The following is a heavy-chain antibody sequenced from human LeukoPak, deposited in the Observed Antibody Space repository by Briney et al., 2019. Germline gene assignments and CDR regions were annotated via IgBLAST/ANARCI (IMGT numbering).Heavy chain of an antibody. J-gene: IGHJ4*02. CDR2: INPNSGGT. D-gene: IGHD3-3*01. V-gene: IGHV1-2*02. CDR1: GYTFTGYY. Sequence: ASVKVSCKASGYTFTGYYMHWGRQAPGQGLEWMGWINPNSGGTNYAQKFQGRVTMSRDTSRSTAYMELSRLRSDDTAVYYCARAYYDFWSLDYWGQGTLVTVSS. CDR3: ARAYYDFWSLDY.